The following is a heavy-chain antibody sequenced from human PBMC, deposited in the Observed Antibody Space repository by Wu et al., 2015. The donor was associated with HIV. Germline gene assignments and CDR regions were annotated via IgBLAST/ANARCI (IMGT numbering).Heavy chain of an antibody. D-gene: IGHD3-22*01. CDR1: GDGFTSYA. CDR3: ARGYDTTFDY. J-gene: IGHJ4*02. CDR2: INPNSGGT. V-gene: IGHV1-2*02. Sequence: QVHLVQFGGEVKKPGSSVKVTCKASGDGFTSYAVSWVRQAPGQGLEWMGWINPNSGGTNYAQKFQGRVTMTRDTSISTAYMELSRLRSDDTAVYYCARGYDTTFDYWGQGTLVTVSS.